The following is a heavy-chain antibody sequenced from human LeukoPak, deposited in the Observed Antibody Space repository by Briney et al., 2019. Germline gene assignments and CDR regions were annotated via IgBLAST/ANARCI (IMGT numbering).Heavy chain of an antibody. D-gene: IGHD2-15*01. CDR1: GYTFTGYY. Sequence: GASVKVSCKASGYTFTGYYMHWVRQAPGQGLEWMGWINPNSGDTNYAREFQGRVTMTRDTSISTAYMELSRLRSDDTAVYYCARALSQGVVVVAAGYWGQGTLVTVSS. CDR2: INPNSGDT. J-gene: IGHJ4*02. CDR3: ARALSQGVVVVAAGY. V-gene: IGHV1-2*02.